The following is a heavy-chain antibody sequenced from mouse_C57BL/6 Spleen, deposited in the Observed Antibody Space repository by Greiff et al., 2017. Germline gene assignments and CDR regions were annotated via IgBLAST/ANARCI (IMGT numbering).Heavy chain of an antibody. J-gene: IGHJ4*01. CDR1: GYPFTSYW. D-gene: IGHD1-1*01. CDR2: IDPNSGGT. Sequence: QVQLQQPGAELVKPGASVKLSCKASGYPFTSYWMHWVKQRPGRGLEWIGGIDPNSGGTKYNEKFKSKATLTVDKPSSTAYMQLSSLTSEDSAVYYCARWHYGSTFAMDYWGQGTSVTVSS. V-gene: IGHV1-72*01. CDR3: ARWHYGSTFAMDY.